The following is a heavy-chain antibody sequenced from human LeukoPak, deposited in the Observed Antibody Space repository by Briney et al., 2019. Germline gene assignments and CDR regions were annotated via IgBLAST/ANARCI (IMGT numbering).Heavy chain of an antibody. Sequence: GGSLRLSCEASGFSLSISGMNWVRQAPGKGLEWVSYISSSSDLMSYVDSVKGRFTVSRDNAKNTLYLQMNSLRAEDTAVYYCARGTSGGYFDYWGQGTLVTVSS. CDR2: ISSSSDLM. CDR3: ARGTSGGYFDY. V-gene: IGHV3-48*04. CDR1: GFSLSISG. D-gene: IGHD1-26*01. J-gene: IGHJ4*02.